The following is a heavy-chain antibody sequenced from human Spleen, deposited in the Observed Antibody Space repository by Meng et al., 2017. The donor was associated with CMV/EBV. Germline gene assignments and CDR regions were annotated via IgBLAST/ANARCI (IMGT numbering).Heavy chain of an antibody. J-gene: IGHJ2*01. V-gene: IGHV3-7*01. Sequence: GGSLRLSCAASGFTFRTYWMSWVRQAPGKGLEWVANIHQGGSEKNYVDSVKGRFTISRDNAENSLFLQTSGLRAEDTAVYYCARLYSGSYRRYWFFDLWGRGTLVTVSS. CDR2: IHQGGSEK. CDR1: GFTFRTYW. D-gene: IGHD1-26*01. CDR3: ARLYSGSYRRYWFFDL.